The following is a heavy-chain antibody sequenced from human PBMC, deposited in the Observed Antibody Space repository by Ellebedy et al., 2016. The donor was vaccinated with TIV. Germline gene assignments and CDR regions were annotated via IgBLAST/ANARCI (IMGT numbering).Heavy chain of an antibody. D-gene: IGHD3-22*01. CDR2: IYTGGNT. CDR3: ATSFDHYYDSSAYYGF. CDR1: GFTVKNKY. Sequence: GESLKISXAASGFTVKNKYINWVRQAPGKGLEWVSLIYTGGNTYYADSVKGRFTISRDNSKNTLYLQMNSLRGEDTAVYFCATSFDHYYDSSAYYGFWGQGTLVTVSS. J-gene: IGHJ4*02. V-gene: IGHV3-53*01.